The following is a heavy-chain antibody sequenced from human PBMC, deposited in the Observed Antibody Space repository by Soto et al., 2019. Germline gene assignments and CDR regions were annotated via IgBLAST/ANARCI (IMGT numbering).Heavy chain of an antibody. Sequence: QVQLQQWGAGLLKPSETLSLTCAVYGGSFSGYYWSWIRQPPGKGLEWIGEINHSGSTNYNPSLKSRVTISVDTSKNQFSLKLSSVTAADTAVYYCARGSRYSSIFHFDYWGQGTLVTVSS. CDR1: GGSFSGYY. CDR2: INHSGST. V-gene: IGHV4-34*01. CDR3: ARGSRYSSIFHFDY. J-gene: IGHJ4*02. D-gene: IGHD6-13*01.